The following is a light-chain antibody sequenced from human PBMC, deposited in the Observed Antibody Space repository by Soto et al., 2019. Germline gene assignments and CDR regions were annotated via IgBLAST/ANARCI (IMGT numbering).Light chain of an antibody. Sequence: IVWMPSPDLLSLSPGERAAISCRASQSISNYLAWYQQKPGQAPRLLIYDSSYRATGSPGRFNGSGAGTDFTLTISSLEPEDFAVYYCQQRSNWPRTFGPGTKVDIK. CDR1: QSISNY. CDR3: QQRSNWPRT. V-gene: IGKV3-11*01. CDR2: DSS. J-gene: IGKJ1*01.